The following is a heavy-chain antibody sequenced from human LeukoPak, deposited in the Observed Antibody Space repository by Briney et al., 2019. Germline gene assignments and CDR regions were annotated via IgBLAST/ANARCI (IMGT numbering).Heavy chain of an antibody. CDR2: ISGSGGST. Sequence: GGSLSLTCTASGCTFSSYSMSWIRQAPGKGLEWVSAISGSGGSTYYADSVKGRFTISRDNSKNTLYLQMNSLRAEDTSVYYCANAPSIAAAGTFDYWGQGTLVTVSS. CDR3: ANAPSIAAAGTFDY. V-gene: IGHV3-23*01. J-gene: IGHJ4*02. CDR1: GCTFSSYS. D-gene: IGHD6-13*01.